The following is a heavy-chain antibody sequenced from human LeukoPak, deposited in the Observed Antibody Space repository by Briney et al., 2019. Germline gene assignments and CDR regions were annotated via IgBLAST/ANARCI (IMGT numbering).Heavy chain of an antibody. D-gene: IGHD3-22*01. CDR3: ARAVRGYYFDY. CDR2: IYSGGTT. J-gene: IGHJ4*02. Sequence: GGSLRLSCAASGFTVSSNYMSWVRQAPGKGLEWVSIIYSGGTTYYADSVKGRFTISRDNSKNTLYLQMNSLRAEDTAVYFCARAVRGYYFDYWGQGTLVTVSS. V-gene: IGHV3-53*01. CDR1: GFTVSSNY.